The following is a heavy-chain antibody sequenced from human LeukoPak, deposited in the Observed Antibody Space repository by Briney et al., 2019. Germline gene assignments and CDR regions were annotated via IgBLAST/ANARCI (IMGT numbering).Heavy chain of an antibody. CDR3: AREGEGNYYGSGSRIRRFDP. V-gene: IGHV4-4*02. Sequence: PSGTLSLTCAVSGGSISSSNWWNWVRQPPGKGLEWIGEIYHSGSTNYNPSLKSRVTMSVDKSKNQFSLKLSSVTAADTAVYYCAREGEGNYYGSGSRIRRFDPWGQGTLVTVSS. D-gene: IGHD3-10*01. CDR1: GGSISSSNW. J-gene: IGHJ5*02. CDR2: IYHSGST.